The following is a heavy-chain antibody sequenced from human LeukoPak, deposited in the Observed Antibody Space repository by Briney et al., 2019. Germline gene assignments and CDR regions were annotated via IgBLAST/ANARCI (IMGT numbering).Heavy chain of an antibody. CDR1: GFTFSDFY. CDR2: ISYGGDTK. CDR3: GSDQHGYVDY. D-gene: IGHD3-16*01. Sequence: PGGSLRLSCAASGFTFSDFYMAWIRQAPGKGLEWISYISYGGDTKYYADSVKGRFTISRDNAKNSLYLQMNSLRAEDTAVYYCGSDQHGYVDYWGQGTLVTVSS. J-gene: IGHJ4*02. V-gene: IGHV3-11*01.